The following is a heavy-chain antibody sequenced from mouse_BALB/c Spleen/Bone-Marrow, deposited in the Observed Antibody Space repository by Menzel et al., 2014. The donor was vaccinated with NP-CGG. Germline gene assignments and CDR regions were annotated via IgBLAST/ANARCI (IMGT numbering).Heavy chain of an antibody. V-gene: IGHV5-12-2*01. Sequence: EVQGVESGGGLVQPGGSLKLSCAASGFTFSSYTMSWVRQTPEKRLEWVAYISNGGGSTYYPDTVKGRFTISRDNAKNTLDLQMSSLKSEDTAMYYCATGTFAYWGQGTLVTVSA. CDR1: GFTFSSYT. CDR3: ATGTFAY. D-gene: IGHD4-1*01. J-gene: IGHJ3*01. CDR2: ISNGGGST.